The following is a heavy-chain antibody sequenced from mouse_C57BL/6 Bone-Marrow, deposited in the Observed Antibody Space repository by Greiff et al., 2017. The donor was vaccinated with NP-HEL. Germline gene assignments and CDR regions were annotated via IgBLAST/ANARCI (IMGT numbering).Heavy chain of an antibody. CDR2: IHPNSGSN. Sequence: QVQLQQPGAELVKPGASVKLSCKASGYTFTSYWMHWVKQRPGQGLEWIGMIHPNSGSNNYNEKFKSKATLTVDKSSSTAYIHLSSLTSEDSAVYYCARSLNGYPDYWGQGTTLTVSS. CDR1: GYTFTSYW. V-gene: IGHV1-64*01. CDR3: ARSLNGYPDY. J-gene: IGHJ2*01. D-gene: IGHD2-2*01.